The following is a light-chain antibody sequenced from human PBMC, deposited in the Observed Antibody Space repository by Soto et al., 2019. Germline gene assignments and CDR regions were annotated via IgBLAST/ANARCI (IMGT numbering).Light chain of an antibody. V-gene: IGKV1-9*01. J-gene: IGKJ2*01. CDR1: QGITTY. CDR3: LQINSYPYT. CDR2: AAS. Sequence: IQLTQSPSSLPASVGDRVTITCRASQGITTYLALYQQKPGKAPKLLIYAASALQSGVPSRFSGSGSGTDFTLTISSLQPEDFATYYCLQINSYPYTFGQGTKLEIK.